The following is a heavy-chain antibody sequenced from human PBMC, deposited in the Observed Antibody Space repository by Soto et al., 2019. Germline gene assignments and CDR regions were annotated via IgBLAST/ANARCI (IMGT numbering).Heavy chain of an antibody. CDR3: AKDGGADGYFGNWLDP. V-gene: IGHV1-69*15. D-gene: IGHD5-12*01. CDR1: GGTFSNYA. CDR2: IIPIFGTT. J-gene: IGHJ5*02. Sequence: QVHLVQSGAEVKKPGSSVNVSCKASGGTFSNYAITWVRQAPGQGLEWVGRIIPIFGTTNVAQKFQCRVTITADESTTTAYRELSGLRSDDTAVYYCAKDGGADGYFGNWLDPWGQGTLVTVSS.